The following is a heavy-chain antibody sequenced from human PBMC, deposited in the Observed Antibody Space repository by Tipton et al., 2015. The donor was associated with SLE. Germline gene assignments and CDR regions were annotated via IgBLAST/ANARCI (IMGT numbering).Heavy chain of an antibody. CDR1: GVSISSDGFY. CDR3: ARDRNILYLSASTEVDAFDI. J-gene: IGHJ3*02. V-gene: IGHV4-39*07. CDR2: INHSGST. Sequence: TLSLTCTVSGVSISSDGFYWSWIRQPPGKGLEWIGEINHSGSTNYNPSLKSRVTISVDTSKNQFSLKLTSVTAADTAVYFCARDRNILYLSASTEVDAFDIWGQGTTVIVSS. D-gene: IGHD3-9*01.